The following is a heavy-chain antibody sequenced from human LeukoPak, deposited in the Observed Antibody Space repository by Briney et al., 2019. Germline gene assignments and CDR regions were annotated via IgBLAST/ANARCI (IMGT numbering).Heavy chain of an antibody. CDR3: AGMRREIEGLDYFDY. Sequence: PSETLSLTCTVSGGSISSYYWSWIRQPPGKGLEWIGYIYYSGSTNYNPSLKSRVTISVDTSKNQFSLKLSSVTAADTAVYYCAGMRREIEGLDYFDYWGQGTLVTVSS. J-gene: IGHJ4*02. D-gene: IGHD3-16*01. V-gene: IGHV4-59*01. CDR1: GGSISSYY. CDR2: IYYSGST.